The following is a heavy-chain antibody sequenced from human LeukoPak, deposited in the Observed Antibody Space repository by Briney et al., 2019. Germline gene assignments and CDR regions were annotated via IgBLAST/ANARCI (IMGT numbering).Heavy chain of an antibody. J-gene: IGHJ4*02. Sequence: GGSLRLSCAASGFTFSNYYMNWVRQAPGKGLEWVANIKPDGSEKDYVDSVKGRFTISRDNAKNSLFLQMNRLRADDTAVYYCVKGHYDDYGSQGTLVTVSS. CDR2: IKPDGSEK. CDR1: GFTFSNYY. CDR3: VKGHYDDY. V-gene: IGHV3-7*01.